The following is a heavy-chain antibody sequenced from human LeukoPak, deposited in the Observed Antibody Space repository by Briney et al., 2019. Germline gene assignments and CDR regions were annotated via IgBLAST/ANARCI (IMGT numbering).Heavy chain of an antibody. Sequence: ASVKVSCKASRCTFTGYYMHWVRQAPGQGLEWMGWINPNSGGTNYAQKFHGRVSMTRDTSISTAYMELSRLRSDDAAVYYCARDRNGDINYWGQGTLVTVSS. V-gene: IGHV1-2*02. D-gene: IGHD7-27*01. CDR1: RCTFTGYY. CDR2: INPNSGGT. J-gene: IGHJ4*02. CDR3: ARDRNGDINY.